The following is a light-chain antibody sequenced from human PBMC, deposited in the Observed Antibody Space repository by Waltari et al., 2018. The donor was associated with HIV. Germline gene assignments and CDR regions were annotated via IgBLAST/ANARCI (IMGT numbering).Light chain of an antibody. Sequence: QSALTQPASVSGSPGQSITISCTGTSSDVGSYNLVSWYQQNPDKAPKLMIYEVSMRPAGVSNRFSGSKAGNTASLTISGLQAEDEAAYYCCSYAGSSTLIFGGGTKLTVL. CDR1: SSDVGSYNL. CDR3: CSYAGSSTLI. V-gene: IGLV2-23*02. J-gene: IGLJ2*01. CDR2: EVS.